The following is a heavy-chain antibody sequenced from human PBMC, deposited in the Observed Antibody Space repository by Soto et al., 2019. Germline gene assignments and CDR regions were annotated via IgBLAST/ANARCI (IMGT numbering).Heavy chain of an antibody. D-gene: IGHD3-16*01. CDR1: GGSVSSGSYY. CDR3: ATVPSPFDSYYAMDV. CDR2: IFSSGTT. Sequence: PSETLSLTCTVSGGSVSSGSYYWSWIRQPPGKGLEWIGYIFSSGTTYYNPSLKSRLTMSLDASQNQFSLKLNSLTDADTAVYFCATVPSPFDSYYAMDVWGQATTV. J-gene: IGHJ6*02. V-gene: IGHV4-30-4*08.